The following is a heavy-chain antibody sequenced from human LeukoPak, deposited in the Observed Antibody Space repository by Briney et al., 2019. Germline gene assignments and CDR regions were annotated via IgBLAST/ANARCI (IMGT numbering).Heavy chain of an antibody. CDR2: INHSGST. CDR3: ARVVAGTEFDY. CDR1: GGSFSGYY. D-gene: IGHD2-15*01. J-gene: IGHJ4*02. Sequence: SETLSLTCAVYGGSFSGYYWSWIRQPPGKGLEWIGEINHSGSTNYNPSLKSRVTISVDTSKNQFSLKLSSVTAADTAVYYCARVVAGTEFDYWGQGTLVTVSS. V-gene: IGHV4-34*01.